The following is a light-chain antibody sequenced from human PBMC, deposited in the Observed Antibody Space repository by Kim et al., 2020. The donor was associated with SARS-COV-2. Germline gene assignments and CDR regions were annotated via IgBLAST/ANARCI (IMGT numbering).Light chain of an antibody. V-gene: IGKV3D-15*01. CDR2: GAS. CDR1: QSVRSN. CDR3: QQYTNRPYT. J-gene: IGKJ2*01. Sequence: EIVMTQSPATLSVSPGERVTLSCRASQSVRSNLAWYQQKPGQAPRLLIYGASTRGAGIPGRFSGSGSGTAFTLTISSLQSEDCAVYFCQQYTNRPYTFGQGTKLEI.